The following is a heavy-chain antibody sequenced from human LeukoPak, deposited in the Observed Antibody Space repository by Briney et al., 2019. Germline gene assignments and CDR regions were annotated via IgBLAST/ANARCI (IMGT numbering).Heavy chain of an antibody. D-gene: IGHD3-10*01. Sequence: SETLSLTCIVSGDSISTYYCNWIRQPPGKGLEWIGYIHYSGITDYNPSLESRVTISLDTPKNQCSLKLSSVTAADTAVYYCAGGGSGSYPDGAFDFWGQGTMVTVSS. CDR1: GDSISTYY. CDR3: AGGGSGSYPDGAFDF. J-gene: IGHJ3*01. CDR2: IHYSGIT. V-gene: IGHV4-59*08.